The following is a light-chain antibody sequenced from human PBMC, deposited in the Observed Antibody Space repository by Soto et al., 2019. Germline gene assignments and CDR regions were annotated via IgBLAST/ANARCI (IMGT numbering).Light chain of an antibody. CDR2: DAS. CDR1: QSVSNF. V-gene: IGKV3-11*01. Sequence: EIVLTQSPATLSLSPGERATLSCRASQSVSNFLAWYQQRPGQAPRLLIYDASNRATGIPARFSGSGSGTDFTLTISSLEPEDFAVYYCQQRSNWPPNTFGQGTKVDIK. CDR3: QQRSNWPPNT. J-gene: IGKJ2*01.